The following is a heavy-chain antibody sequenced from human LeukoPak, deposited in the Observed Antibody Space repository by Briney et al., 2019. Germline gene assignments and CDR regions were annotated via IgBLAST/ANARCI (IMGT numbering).Heavy chain of an antibody. CDR3: AELGITMIGGV. J-gene: IGHJ6*04. D-gene: IGHD3-10*02. Sequence: GGSLRLSCAASGFTFSSYSMNWVRQAPGKGLGWVSYISSSSSTIYYADSVKGRFTISRDNAKNSLYLQMNSLRAKDTAVYYCAELGITMIGGVWGKGTTVTISS. CDR2: ISSSSSTI. V-gene: IGHV3-48*04. CDR1: GFTFSSYS.